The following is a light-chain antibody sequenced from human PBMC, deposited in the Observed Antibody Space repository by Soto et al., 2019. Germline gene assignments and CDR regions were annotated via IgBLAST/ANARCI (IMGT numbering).Light chain of an antibody. CDR3: QQYDSYSLT. CDR1: QSIRSF. V-gene: IGKV1-5*01. J-gene: IGKJ4*01. Sequence: DIQMTQSPSTLSASVGDRVTITCRASQSIRSFLAWYQQKPGKAPKLLISDASNLGSGVPSRFSGSGSGTDFTLTISSLQPGDFATYYCQQYDSYSLTFGGGTKVEIK. CDR2: DAS.